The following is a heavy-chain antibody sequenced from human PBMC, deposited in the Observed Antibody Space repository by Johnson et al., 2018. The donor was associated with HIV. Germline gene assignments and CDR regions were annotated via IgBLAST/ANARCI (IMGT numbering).Heavy chain of an antibody. CDR3: AAYGSGDGEAFDI. D-gene: IGHD3-10*01. V-gene: IGHV3-23*04. J-gene: IGHJ3*02. Sequence: VQLVESGGGVVQPGGSLRLSCAASGFTFDDYGMSWVRQAPGKGLEWVSAISGSGGSTYYADSVKGRFTISRDNSKNTLYLQMNSLRAEDTAVYYCAAYGSGDGEAFDIWGQGKMVTVSS. CDR1: GFTFDDYG. CDR2: ISGSGGST.